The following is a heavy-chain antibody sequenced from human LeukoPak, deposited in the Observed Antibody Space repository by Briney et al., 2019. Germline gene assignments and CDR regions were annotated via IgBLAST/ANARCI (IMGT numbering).Heavy chain of an antibody. CDR3: AKSQILQMMPATPFDY. D-gene: IGHD2/OR15-2a*01. CDR2: ISYDGSNK. V-gene: IGHV3-30-3*02. J-gene: IGHJ4*02. Sequence: GRSLRLSCAASGFTFSSYAMHWVRQAPGKGLEWVAVISYDGSNKYYADSVKGRFTISRDNFKNTLFLQMNSLRAEDTAIYYCAKSQILQMMPATPFDYWGRGTLVTVSS. CDR1: GFTFSSYA.